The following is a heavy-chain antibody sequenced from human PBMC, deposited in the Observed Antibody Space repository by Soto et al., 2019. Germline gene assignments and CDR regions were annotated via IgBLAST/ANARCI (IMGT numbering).Heavy chain of an antibody. Sequence: SVKVSCKASGGTFSSYAISWVRQAPGQGLEWMGGIIPIFGTANYAQKFQGRVTITADEPTSTAYMELSSLRSEDTAVYYCARLGGYSDYYYYGMDVWGQGTTVTVSS. CDR3: ARLGGYSDYYYYGMDV. V-gene: IGHV1-69*13. CDR1: GGTFSSYA. J-gene: IGHJ6*02. CDR2: IIPIFGTA. D-gene: IGHD3-22*01.